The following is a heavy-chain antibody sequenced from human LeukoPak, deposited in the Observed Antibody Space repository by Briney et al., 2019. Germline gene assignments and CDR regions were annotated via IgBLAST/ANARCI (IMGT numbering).Heavy chain of an antibody. Sequence: SETLSLTCTVSGGSISSSSYYWGWIRQPPGKGLEWIGYIYYSGSTNYNPSLKSRVTISVDTSKNQFSLKLSSVTAADTAVYYCARDGYSYGDAYYYYGVDVWGQGTTVTVSS. CDR2: IYYSGST. D-gene: IGHD5-18*01. J-gene: IGHJ6*02. V-gene: IGHV4-61*05. CDR1: GGSISSSSYY. CDR3: ARDGYSYGDAYYYYGVDV.